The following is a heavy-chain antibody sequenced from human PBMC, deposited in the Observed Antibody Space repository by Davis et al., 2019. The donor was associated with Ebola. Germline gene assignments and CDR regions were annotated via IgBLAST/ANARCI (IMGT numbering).Heavy chain of an antibody. CDR2: LYYGGST. CDR1: GGSISGYY. J-gene: IGHJ3*02. V-gene: IGHV4-59*01. D-gene: IGHD6-19*01. CDR3: ARAAGGWQWRLPDAFDI. Sequence: SETLSLTCTVSGGSISGYYWTWIRQPPGKGLEWIGYLYYGGSTSYNPSLKSRVTISVDTSKNQFSLKLSSVTAADTAVYYCARAAGGWQWRLPDAFDIWGQGTMVTVSS.